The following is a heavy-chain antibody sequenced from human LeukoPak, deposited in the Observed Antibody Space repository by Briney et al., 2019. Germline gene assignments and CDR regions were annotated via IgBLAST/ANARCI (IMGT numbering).Heavy chain of an antibody. CDR3: AREHTAMAANWFDP. CDR1: GGTFSSYA. CDR2: IIPIFGTA. V-gene: IGHV1-69*05. J-gene: IGHJ5*02. Sequence: SVKVSCKASGGTFSSYAISWVRQAPGQGLEWMGRIIPIFGTANYAQKFQGRVTITTDESTSTAYMELSGLRSEDTAVYYCAREHTAMAANWFDPWGQGTLVTVSS. D-gene: IGHD5-18*01.